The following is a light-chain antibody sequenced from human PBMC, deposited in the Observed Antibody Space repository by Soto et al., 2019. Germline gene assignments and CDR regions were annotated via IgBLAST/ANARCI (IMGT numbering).Light chain of an antibody. J-gene: IGKJ5*01. CDR2: GAS. V-gene: IGKV3-15*01. Sequence: EIVMTQSPATLSVSPGERATLSCRASQSVSSNVAWYQQIPGQTPRLLIYGASTRATGIPVRFSDSGSGTEFTLTISSLQPDDFATYYCQQYNSYTITFGQGTRLEIK. CDR3: QQYNSYTIT. CDR1: QSVSSN.